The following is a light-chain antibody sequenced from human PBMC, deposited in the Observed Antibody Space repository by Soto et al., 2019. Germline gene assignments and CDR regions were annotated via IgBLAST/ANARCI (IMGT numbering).Light chain of an antibody. CDR3: QQYGSSLWT. V-gene: IGKV3-20*01. J-gene: IGKJ1*01. CDR2: GAS. Sequence: EIVMAQSPAALSVSPGERATRSLRASQSVSSNLAWYQQKPGQAPRLLIYGASTRATGIPDRFSGSGSGTDFTLTISRLEPEDFAVYYCQQYGSSLWTFGQGTKVDIK. CDR1: QSVSSN.